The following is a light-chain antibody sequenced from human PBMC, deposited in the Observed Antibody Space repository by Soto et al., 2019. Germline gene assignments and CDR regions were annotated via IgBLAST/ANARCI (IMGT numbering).Light chain of an antibody. J-gene: IGLJ2*01. CDR2: AVS. CDR3: SSYTSSSTLVV. V-gene: IGLV2-14*01. Sequence: QSALTQPASVSGSPGQSITISCTGTSSDVGGYNYVSWYQQHPGKAPKLMIYAVSNRPSGVSNRFSGSKSDNTASLTISGLQAEDEAYYCCSSYTSSSTLVVFGGGTKLTVL. CDR1: SSDVGGYNY.